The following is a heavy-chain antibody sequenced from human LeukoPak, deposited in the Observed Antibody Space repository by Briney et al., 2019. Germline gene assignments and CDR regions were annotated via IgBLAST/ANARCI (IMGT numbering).Heavy chain of an antibody. Sequence: ASVKVSCKASGYTFTSYFIRWVRQAPGQGLEWMGVINPSGGSTSYAQKFQGRVTMTRDTSTSTVYMELRSLRSEDTAVYYCARGPAWFGESYFDYWGQGTLVTVSS. CDR3: ARGPAWFGESYFDY. V-gene: IGHV1-46*01. D-gene: IGHD3-10*01. J-gene: IGHJ4*02. CDR1: GYTFTSYF. CDR2: INPSGGST.